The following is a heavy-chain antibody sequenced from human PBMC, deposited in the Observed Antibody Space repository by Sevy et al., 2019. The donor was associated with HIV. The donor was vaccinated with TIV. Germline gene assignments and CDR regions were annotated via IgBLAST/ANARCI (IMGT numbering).Heavy chain of an antibody. V-gene: IGHV2-5*01. CDR2: IYWNDDQ. Sequence: SGPTLVNPTQTLTLTCTFSGFSLSTSGEGVGWIRQPPGKALEWLALIYWNDDQRYSPSLKSRLTITKDTSKNQVVLNMTNMDTVETATYYCSHRGGVHYYDSSGYYTRAEYFQHWGQGALVTVSS. D-gene: IGHD3-22*01. CDR1: GFSLSTSGEG. CDR3: SHRGGVHYYDSSGYYTRAEYFQH. J-gene: IGHJ1*01.